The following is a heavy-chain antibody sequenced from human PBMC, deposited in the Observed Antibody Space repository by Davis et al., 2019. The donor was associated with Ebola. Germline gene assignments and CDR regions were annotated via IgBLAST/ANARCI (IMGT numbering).Heavy chain of an antibody. CDR2: IIPIFDTP. CDR3: ARDFDGGNYYFDY. V-gene: IGHV1-69*13. CDR1: GGSFSSHP. J-gene: IGHJ4*02. D-gene: IGHD3-9*01. Sequence: SVKVSCKTSGGSFSSHPISWVRQAPRQGLEWMGGIIPIFDTPHYAQKFRGRITITAEASTSTAYMELSSLRSEDTATYFCARDFDGGNYYFDYWGPGTPVTVSS.